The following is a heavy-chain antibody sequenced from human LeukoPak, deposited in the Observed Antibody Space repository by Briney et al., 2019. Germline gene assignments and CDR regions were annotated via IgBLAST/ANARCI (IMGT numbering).Heavy chain of an antibody. CDR1: GYIFTSYS. J-gene: IGHJ4*02. CDR2: INPSGGST. D-gene: IGHD3-3*01. CDR3: ARDLELSDFWSLGCDY. V-gene: IGHV1-46*01. Sequence: ASVKVSCKASGYIFTSYSIHWVRQAPGQGLEWMGIINPSGGSTSYAQKFQGRVTMTRDMSTSTVYMELSSLRSEDTAVYYCARDLELSDFWSLGCDYWGQGTLVTVSS.